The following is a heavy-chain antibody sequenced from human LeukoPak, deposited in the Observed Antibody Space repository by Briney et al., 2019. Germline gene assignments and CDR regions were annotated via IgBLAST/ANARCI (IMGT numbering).Heavy chain of an antibody. CDR1: GGSFSGYY. J-gene: IGHJ3*02. CDR3: AGGIDMVRGVKDAFDI. Sequence: SETLSLTCAVYGGSFSGYYWSWIRQPPGKGLEWIGEINHSGSTNYNPSLKSRVTISVDTSKNQFSLKLSSVTAADTAVYYCAGGIDMVRGVKDAFDIWGQGTMVTVSS. D-gene: IGHD3-10*01. V-gene: IGHV4-34*01. CDR2: INHSGST.